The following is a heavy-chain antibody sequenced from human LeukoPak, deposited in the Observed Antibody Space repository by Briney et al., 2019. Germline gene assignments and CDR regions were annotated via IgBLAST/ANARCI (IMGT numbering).Heavy chain of an antibody. CDR2: ISSSSSYI. CDR3: ARDLSFGIQLWYYFDY. J-gene: IGHJ4*02. V-gene: IGHV3-21*01. CDR1: GFTFSSYS. D-gene: IGHD5-18*01. Sequence: PGGSLRLSCAASGFTFSSYSVNWVRQAPGKGLEWVSSISSSSSYIYYAHSVKGRFTISSDNAKNSLYLRMNSLRAEDTAVYYCARDLSFGIQLWYYFDYWGQGTLVTVSS.